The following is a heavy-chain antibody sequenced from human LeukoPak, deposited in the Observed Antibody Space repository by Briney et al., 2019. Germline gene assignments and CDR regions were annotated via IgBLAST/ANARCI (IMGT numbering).Heavy chain of an antibody. CDR3: APDLRGAAWSLDY. D-gene: IGHD2-15*01. Sequence: GGSLRLPCAASGXTFSSYAMTWVRQAPGKGLEWVSGISGSGGSTYYANSVKGRFTISRDNSKNTLYLQMNSLRAEDTAVYYCAPDLRGAAWSLDYWGQGTLVTVSS. V-gene: IGHV3-23*01. CDR2: ISGSGGST. J-gene: IGHJ4*02. CDR1: GXTFSSYA.